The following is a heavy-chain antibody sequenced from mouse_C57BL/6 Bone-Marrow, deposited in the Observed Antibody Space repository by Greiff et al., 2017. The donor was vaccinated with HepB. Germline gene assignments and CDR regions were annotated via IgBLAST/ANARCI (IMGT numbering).Heavy chain of an antibody. D-gene: IGHD1-1*01. Sequence: QVQLQQSGAELARPGASVKLSCKASGYTFTSYGISWVKQRTEQGLEWIGEIYPRSGNTYYNEKFKGKATLTADKSSSTAYMELRSLTSEDSAVYFCARNGYYGSSWDWYFDVWGTGTTVTVSS. J-gene: IGHJ1*03. CDR2: IYPRSGNT. CDR1: GYTFTSYG. CDR3: ARNGYYGSSWDWYFDV. V-gene: IGHV1-81*01.